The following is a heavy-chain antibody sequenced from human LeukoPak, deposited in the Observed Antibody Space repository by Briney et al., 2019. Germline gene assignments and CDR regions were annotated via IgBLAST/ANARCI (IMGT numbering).Heavy chain of an antibody. Sequence: GGSLRLYCAASGFTFSSYAMGWVRQAPGKGLEWVSAISGTGNRTYYADSVKGRFTISRDNSKNTLYLQMNSLRAEDTAVYYCAKWGCSGGSCYPFDYWGQGTLVTVSS. CDR1: GFTFSSYA. CDR2: ISGTGNRT. CDR3: AKWGCSGGSCYPFDY. J-gene: IGHJ4*02. D-gene: IGHD2-15*01. V-gene: IGHV3-23*01.